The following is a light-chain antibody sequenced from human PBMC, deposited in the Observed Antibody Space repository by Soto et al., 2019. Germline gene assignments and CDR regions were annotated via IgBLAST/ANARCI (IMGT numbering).Light chain of an antibody. CDR3: QQYYSTPPVT. Sequence: DIVMTQSPASLAVSLGERATINCKSSQSVLYSSNNKNYLAWYQQKPGQPPKLLIYWASTRESGVPDRFSGSRSGTDFTLTISSLQAEDVAVYYCQQYYSTPPVTFGPGTKVDIK. J-gene: IGKJ3*01. CDR2: WAS. CDR1: QSVLYSSNNKNY. V-gene: IGKV4-1*01.